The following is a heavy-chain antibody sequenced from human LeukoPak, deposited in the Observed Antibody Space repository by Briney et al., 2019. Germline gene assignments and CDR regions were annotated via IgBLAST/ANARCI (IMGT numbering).Heavy chain of an antibody. D-gene: IGHD6-19*01. V-gene: IGHV3-23*01. J-gene: IGHJ2*01. CDR2: ISGSGGST. CDR1: GFTFSSYA. Sequence: GGSPRLSCAASGFTFSSYAMSWVRQAPGKGLEWVSAISGSGGSTYYADSVKGRFTISRDNSKNTLYLQMNSLRAEDTAVYYCAKDRYSSGWASYWYFDLWGRGTLVTVSS. CDR3: AKDRYSSGWASYWYFDL.